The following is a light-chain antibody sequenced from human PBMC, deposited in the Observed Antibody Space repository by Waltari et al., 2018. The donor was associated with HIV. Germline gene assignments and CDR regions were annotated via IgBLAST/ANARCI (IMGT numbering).Light chain of an antibody. CDR1: SSNIGNNH. Sequence: QSVLTQPPSASGTPGQRVTISCSGGSSNIGNNHVYWYQQFPVASPKLLIYRNNQRPSGLPYRFPGSKSGTAAFLVISGLRSEDEADYYCAAGDDSLSGVFGGGTKVTVL. CDR2: RNN. J-gene: IGLJ2*01. CDR3: AAGDDSLSGV. V-gene: IGLV1-47*01.